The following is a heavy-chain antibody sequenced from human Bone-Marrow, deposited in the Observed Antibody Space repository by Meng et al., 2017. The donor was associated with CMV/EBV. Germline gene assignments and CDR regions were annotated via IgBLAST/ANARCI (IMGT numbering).Heavy chain of an antibody. CDR2: IGTAGDT. CDR3: AKDPTAGYCSSTSCNGDYFDY. CDR1: GFTFSSYD. D-gene: IGHD2-2*03. J-gene: IGHJ4*02. Sequence: GGSLRLSCAACGFTFSSYDMHWVRQATGKGLEWVSAIGTAGDTYYPGSVKGQFTISRENAKNSLYLQMNSLRAEDTAVYYCAKDPTAGYCSSTSCNGDYFDYWGQGTLVTVSS. V-gene: IGHV3-13*03.